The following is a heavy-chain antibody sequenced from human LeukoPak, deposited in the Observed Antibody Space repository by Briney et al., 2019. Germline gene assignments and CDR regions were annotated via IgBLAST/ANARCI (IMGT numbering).Heavy chain of an antibody. V-gene: IGHV4-34*01. CDR2: INHSGST. D-gene: IGHD4-11*01. CDR3: ASGTYTHYYFDY. Sequence: PSETLSLTCAVYGGSFSGYFWTWIRQSPGKGLDWIGEINHSGSTNYNPSLKSRVTIAVDTSKNQFSLKLSSVTAADTAVYYCASGTYTHYYFDYWGQGTLVTVSS. J-gene: IGHJ4*02. CDR1: GGSFSGYF.